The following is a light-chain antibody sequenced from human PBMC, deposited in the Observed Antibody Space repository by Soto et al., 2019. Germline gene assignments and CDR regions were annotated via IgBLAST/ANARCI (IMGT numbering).Light chain of an antibody. J-gene: IGLJ3*02. CDR3: QSFDSSLSGWV. Sequence: QLVLTQPPSVSGAPGQRVTISCTGGSSNIGAGYDVHWYQQLPGTAPKLLVSGNTNRPSGVPDRFSGSKSGTSASLAITGLQAEDEADYYCQSFDSSLSGWVFGGGTQLTVL. CDR2: GNT. V-gene: IGLV1-40*01. CDR1: SSNIGAGYD.